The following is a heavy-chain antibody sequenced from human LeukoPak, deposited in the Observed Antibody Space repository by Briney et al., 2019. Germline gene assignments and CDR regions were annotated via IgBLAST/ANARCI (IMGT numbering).Heavy chain of an antibody. Sequence: ASVKVFCKASGYTFTGYYMHWVRQAPGQGLEWMGWINPNSGGTNYAQKFQGRVTMTRDTSISTAYMELSRLRSDDTAVYYCARDLPWTNQLIAVAGKNWFDPWGQGTLVTVSS. V-gene: IGHV1-2*02. CDR1: GYTFTGYY. D-gene: IGHD6-19*01. CDR2: INPNSGGT. CDR3: ARDLPWTNQLIAVAGKNWFDP. J-gene: IGHJ5*02.